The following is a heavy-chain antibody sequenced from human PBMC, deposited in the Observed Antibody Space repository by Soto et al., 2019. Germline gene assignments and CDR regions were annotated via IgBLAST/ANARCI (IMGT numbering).Heavy chain of an antibody. J-gene: IGHJ4*02. Sequence: QVQLVQSGAEVKKPGASVKVSCKASGYTFTNSDINWLRQAPGQGLEWMGWMHPDSGHEAYAQQFQGRVTLTTSTATSTVYMEMRSLGSEDTAVYYCARGPHCSGGICYYGLDNGVEGTLVTVSS. D-gene: IGHD2-15*01. CDR1: GYTFTNSD. CDR2: MHPDSGHE. V-gene: IGHV1-8*01. CDR3: ARGPHCSGGICYYGLDN.